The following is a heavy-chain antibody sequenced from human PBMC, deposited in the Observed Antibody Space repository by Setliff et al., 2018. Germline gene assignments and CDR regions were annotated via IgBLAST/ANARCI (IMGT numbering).Heavy chain of an antibody. J-gene: IGHJ3*01. CDR1: GFIFSKYW. CDR2: TNQDGSQK. CDR3: ARDRDFNTDPYYRFSEGEVFHF. V-gene: IGHV3-7*03. D-gene: IGHD3-22*01. Sequence: GGSLRLSCAASGFIFSKYWMSWVRQAPGKGLEWVANTNQDGSQKYYIDSLRGRFTISRDNAINSLFLQINSLRVEDTAIYYCARDRDFNTDPYYRFSEGEVFHFWGQGTKVTVS.